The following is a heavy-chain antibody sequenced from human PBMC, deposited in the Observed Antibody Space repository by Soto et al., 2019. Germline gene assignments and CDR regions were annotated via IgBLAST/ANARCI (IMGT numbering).Heavy chain of an antibody. CDR2: INHSGST. Sequence: PSETLSRTGAVYGGSVSGYYWSWIRQPPGKGLEWIGEINHSGSTNYNPSLKSRVTISVDTSKNQFSLKLSSVTAADTAVYYCASSGCSGGSCYKSFDYWGQGTLVTVSS. CDR3: ASSGCSGGSCYKSFDY. J-gene: IGHJ4*02. V-gene: IGHV4-34*01. CDR1: GGSVSGYY. D-gene: IGHD2-15*01.